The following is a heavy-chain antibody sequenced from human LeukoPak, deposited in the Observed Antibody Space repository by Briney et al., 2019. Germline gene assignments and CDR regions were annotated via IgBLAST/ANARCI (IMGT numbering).Heavy chain of an antibody. CDR1: RGTFSSYA. J-gene: IGHJ5*02. D-gene: IGHD5-18*01. V-gene: IGHV1-69*05. CDR2: IIPIFGTA. Sequence: SVKVSCKASRGTFSSYAINWVRQAPGQGLEWMGGIIPIFGTANYAQKFQGRVTMTTDTSTSTAYMELRSLRSDATAVYYCARGGVSPSDGPNLFEYSYGYFDPWGQGTLVTVSS. CDR3: ARGGVSPSDGPNLFEYSYGYFDP.